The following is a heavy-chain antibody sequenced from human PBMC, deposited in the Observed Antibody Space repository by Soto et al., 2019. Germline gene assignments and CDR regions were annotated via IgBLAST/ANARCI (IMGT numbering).Heavy chain of an antibody. CDR3: AVDPTSSGWYGAPHY. V-gene: IGHV3-30-3*01. CDR2: MSYDGTNK. CDR1: GFTFRSYA. J-gene: IGHJ4*02. Sequence: QVQLVESGGGVVQPGRSLRLSCAASGFTFRSYAMHWVRQAPGKGLEWVAVMSYDGTNKYYADSVKGRFTISRDNSKNTLYLQMNSLRAEDTALYYCAVDPTSSGWYGAPHYWGQGTLVAVSS. D-gene: IGHD6-19*01.